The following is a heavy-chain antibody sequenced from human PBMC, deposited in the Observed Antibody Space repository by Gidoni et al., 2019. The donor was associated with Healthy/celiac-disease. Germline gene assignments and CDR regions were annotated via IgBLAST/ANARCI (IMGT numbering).Heavy chain of an antibody. V-gene: IGHV3-23*01. CDR3: AKGTDFWSGYSTLYYYYYGMDV. CDR2: SSGSGGST. Sequence: EVQLLESGGGLVQPGGSLRLSCAASGFTFSSYAMRWVRQAPGKGLEWDSASSGSGGSTYYADSVKGRFTISRDNTKNTLYLQMNSLRAEDTAVYYCAKGTDFWSGYSTLYYYYYGMDVWGQGTTVTVSS. D-gene: IGHD3-3*01. J-gene: IGHJ6*02. CDR1: GFTFSSYA.